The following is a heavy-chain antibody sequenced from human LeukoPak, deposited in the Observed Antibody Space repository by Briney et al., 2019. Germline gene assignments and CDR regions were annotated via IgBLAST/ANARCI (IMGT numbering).Heavy chain of an antibody. CDR3: ATKATILDY. CDR1: GFTFSSYA. CDR2: ISRSGDST. Sequence: GGSLRLSCAASGFTFSSYAISWVRQAPGKGLEWVAAISRSGDSTYYADSVKSRFTLSRDNSKNALYLQMNSLRAEDTAVYYCATKATILDYWGEGTLVTVSS. V-gene: IGHV3-23*01. D-gene: IGHD5-24*01. J-gene: IGHJ4*02.